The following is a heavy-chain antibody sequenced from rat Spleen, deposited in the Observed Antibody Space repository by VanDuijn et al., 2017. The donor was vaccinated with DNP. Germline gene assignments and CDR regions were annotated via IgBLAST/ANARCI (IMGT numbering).Heavy chain of an antibody. J-gene: IGHJ4*01. V-gene: IGHV5-31*01. CDR2: ITGSGGNT. Sequence: EVQLVESGGDLVQPGRSLKLSCVASGLTFNNYWMAWIRQVPGKGLEWVASITGSGGNTYHPDSVKGRFTISRDNAKNTLYLQMNSLRSEDTATYYCAKIAAGAMDAWGQGTSVTVSS. D-gene: IGHD1-2*01. CDR3: AKIAAGAMDA. CDR1: GLTFNNYW.